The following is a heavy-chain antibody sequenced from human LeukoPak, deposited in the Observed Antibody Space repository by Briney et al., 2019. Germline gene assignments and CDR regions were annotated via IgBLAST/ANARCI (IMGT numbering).Heavy chain of an antibody. D-gene: IGHD1-26*01. J-gene: IGHJ4*02. CDR1: GFILSEYN. Sequence: GGSLRLSCAASGFILSEYNMNWLRQAPGKGLEWVSFIAISGTYITYADSVKGRFTISRDNAKNSLYLQMNTLRAEDTAVYYCAIDLSATARAYDYWGQGTLVTVSS. V-gene: IGHV3-21*01. CDR3: AIDLSATARAYDY. CDR2: IAISGTYI.